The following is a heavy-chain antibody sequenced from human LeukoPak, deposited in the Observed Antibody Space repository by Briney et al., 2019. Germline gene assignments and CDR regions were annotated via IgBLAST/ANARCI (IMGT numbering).Heavy chain of an antibody. J-gene: IGHJ4*02. D-gene: IGHD2-21*02. CDR3: AKDHEPYCGRDCFNGDY. Sequence: GGSLRLSCAASGFTFSRYGMHWVRQAPGKGLEWVAVILYDGSNKYYADSVKGRFTISRDNSKNTLYLQMNSLRAEDTAVYYCAKDHEPYCGRDCFNGDYWGQGTLVTVSS. CDR2: ILYDGSNK. CDR1: GFTFSRYG. V-gene: IGHV3-30*18.